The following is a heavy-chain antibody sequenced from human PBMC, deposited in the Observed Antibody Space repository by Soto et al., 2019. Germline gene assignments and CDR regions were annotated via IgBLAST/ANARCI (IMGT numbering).Heavy chain of an antibody. CDR3: AKDQGRAYWYFDL. Sequence: VQLLESGGGLVQPGGSLRLSCAASGFNFSNYAMSWVRQAPGKGLEWLSGISGSGGSTYYTDSVKGRLTISRDNSKNTLYLQMKSLRAEDTAKYYCAKDQGRAYWYFDLWGRGTLVSVSS. D-gene: IGHD3-10*01. V-gene: IGHV3-23*01. CDR1: GFNFSNYA. CDR2: ISGSGGST. J-gene: IGHJ2*01.